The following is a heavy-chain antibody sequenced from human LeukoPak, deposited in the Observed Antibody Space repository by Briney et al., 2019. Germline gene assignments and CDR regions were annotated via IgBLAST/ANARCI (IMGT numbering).Heavy chain of an antibody. J-gene: IGHJ5*02. CDR1: DGSISSHY. V-gene: IGHV4-59*11. CDR3: ARAVTIFGAVSWFDP. CDR2: INYSGST. Sequence: PSETLSLTCIVSDGSISSHYWSWFRQPPGRGLEWIGYINYSGSTNFNPSLKSRVTMSVDTSKNQFSLKLNSVTAADSAVYYCARAVTIFGAVSWFDPWGQGTLVTVSS. D-gene: IGHD3-3*01.